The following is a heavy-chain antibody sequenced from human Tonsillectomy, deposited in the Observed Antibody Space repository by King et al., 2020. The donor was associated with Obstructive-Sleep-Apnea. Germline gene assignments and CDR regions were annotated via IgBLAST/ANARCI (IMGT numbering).Heavy chain of an antibody. D-gene: IGHD3-22*01. CDR2: MEPSDAYT. J-gene: IGHJ4*02. CDR1: GYSFTNYW. CDR3: ARLRYDSNGYYYGDY. Sequence: VQLVQSGAEVKKPGESLRISCKGSGYSFTNYWITWVRQMPGKGLEWMGRMEPSDAYTTYSPSFKGHVTISADKSITTAYLQWSSLKPSDTAMYYCARLRYDSNGYYYGDYWGQGTLVTVSS. V-gene: IGHV5-10-1*01.